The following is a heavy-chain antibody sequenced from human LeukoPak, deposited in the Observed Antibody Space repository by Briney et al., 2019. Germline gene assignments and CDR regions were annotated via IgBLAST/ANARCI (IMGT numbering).Heavy chain of an antibody. CDR2: VSAHSGNT. Sequence: ASVKVSCKASGYTFASYGISWLRLAPGQGLEWVGWVSAHSGNTKYAERVQGRASMTADTSTSTAYMELRSLRSDDTALYYCARVSCGYNCHYAMDVWGQGTTVTVSS. D-gene: IGHD5-18*01. CDR3: ARVSCGYNCHYAMDV. V-gene: IGHV1-18*01. J-gene: IGHJ6*02. CDR1: GYTFASYG.